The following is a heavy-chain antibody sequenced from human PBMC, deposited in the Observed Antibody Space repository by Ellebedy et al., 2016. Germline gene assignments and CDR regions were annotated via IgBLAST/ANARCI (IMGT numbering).Heavy chain of an antibody. Sequence: GSLRLSCNVSGGSVSSAYWNWIRRPPGKGLEWIGYVFHTGTTNYSPSLKSRVTMSVDTSKSQFSLGLTSVTAADTAVYYCAKWNGDWNAYGVWGQGTMVTVSS. CDR2: VFHTGTT. CDR3: AKWNGDWNAYGV. V-gene: IGHV4-59*02. CDR1: GGSVSSAY. D-gene: IGHD1-1*01. J-gene: IGHJ3*01.